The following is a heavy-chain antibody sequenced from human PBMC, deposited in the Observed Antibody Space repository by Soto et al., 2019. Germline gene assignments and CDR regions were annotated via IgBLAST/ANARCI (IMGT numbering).Heavy chain of an antibody. CDR3: ARGGGNYDFWSGYRNWFDP. D-gene: IGHD3-3*01. Sequence: QVQLQESGPGLVKPSQTLSLTCTVSGGSISSGGYYWSWIRQHPGKRLEWIGYIYYIGSTYYNPSLKSRVTISVDTSKNQFSLKLSSVTAADTAVYYCARGGGNYDFWSGYRNWFDPWGQGTLVTVSS. J-gene: IGHJ5*02. V-gene: IGHV4-31*03. CDR1: GGSISSGGYY. CDR2: IYYIGST.